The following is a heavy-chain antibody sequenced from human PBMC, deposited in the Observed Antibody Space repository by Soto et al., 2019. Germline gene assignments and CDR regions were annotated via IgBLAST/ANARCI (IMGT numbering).Heavy chain of an antibody. CDR2: ISAYNGNT. CDR1: GYTFTSYG. V-gene: IGHV1-18*04. D-gene: IGHD6-13*01. J-gene: IGHJ3*02. Sequence: GASVKVSCKASGYTFTSYGISWVRQAPGQGLEWMGWISAYNGNTNYAQKLQGRVTMTTDASTSTAYMELRSLRSDDTAVYYCARESPGYSSSWYGFDAFDIWGQGAMVAV. CDR3: ARESPGYSSSWYGFDAFDI.